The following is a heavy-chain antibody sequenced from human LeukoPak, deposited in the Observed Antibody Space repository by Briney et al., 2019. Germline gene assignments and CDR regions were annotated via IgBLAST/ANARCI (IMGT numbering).Heavy chain of an antibody. J-gene: IGHJ5*02. CDR2: MNPNSGNT. V-gene: IGHV1-8*01. D-gene: IGHD3-22*01. CDR3: ARMLWDYYDGSGYTTNWFDP. Sequence: ASVKVSCKASGYTFTSYDINWVRQATGQGLEWMGWMNPNSGNTGYAQKFQGRVTMTRNTSISTAYMELSSLRSEDTAVYYCARMLWDYYDGSGYTTNWFDPWGQGTLVTVSS. CDR1: GYTFTSYD.